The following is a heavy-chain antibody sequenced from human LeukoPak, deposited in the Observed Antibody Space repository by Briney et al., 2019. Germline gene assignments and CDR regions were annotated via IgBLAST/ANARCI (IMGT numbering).Heavy chain of an antibody. Sequence: ASVKVSCKASGYIFTSYYMHWVRQAPGQGLEWMGIINPSGGSTRYAQKFQGRVTMTRDTTTSTVYMELSSLRSDDTAVYYCARRGSSGWYLDYWGQGTLVTVSS. J-gene: IGHJ4*02. V-gene: IGHV1-46*01. CDR1: GYIFTSYY. CDR2: INPSGGST. D-gene: IGHD6-19*01. CDR3: ARRGSSGWYLDY.